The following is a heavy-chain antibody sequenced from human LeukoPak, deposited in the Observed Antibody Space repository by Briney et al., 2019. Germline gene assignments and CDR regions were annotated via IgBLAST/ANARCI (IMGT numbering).Heavy chain of an antibody. Sequence: GGSLRLSCAASGFTFSSYSMNWVRQAPGKGLEWVSSISSSSSYIYYADSVKGRFTISRDNGKNSLYLQMNSLRAEDTAVYYCARDPYCSSTSCYYDYWGQGTLVTVSS. CDR1: GFTFSSYS. CDR2: ISSSSSYI. V-gene: IGHV3-21*01. CDR3: ARDPYCSSTSCYYDY. D-gene: IGHD2-2*01. J-gene: IGHJ4*02.